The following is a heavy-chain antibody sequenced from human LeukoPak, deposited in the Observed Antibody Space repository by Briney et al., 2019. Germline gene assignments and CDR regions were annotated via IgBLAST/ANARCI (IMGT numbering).Heavy chain of an antibody. CDR1: GGSFSGYY. J-gene: IGHJ4*02. D-gene: IGHD3-10*01. V-gene: IGHV4-34*01. Sequence: SETLSLTCAVYGGSFSGYYWTWIRQPPGKGLEWIGEINHSGSTNYNPSLNSRVTISVDTSKNQFSLNLNSVTAADTAVYYCARVGEFLFDYWGQGTLVTVSS. CDR2: INHSGST. CDR3: ARVGEFLFDY.